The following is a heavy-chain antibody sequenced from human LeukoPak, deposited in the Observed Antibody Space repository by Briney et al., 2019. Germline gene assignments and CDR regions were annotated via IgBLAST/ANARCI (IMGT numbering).Heavy chain of an antibody. Sequence: GGSLRLSCAASGFTFSSYSMNWVRQAPGKGLEWVSSISSSSSYIYYADSVKGRFTISRDNAKNSLYLQMNSLRAEDTAVYYCARASRMYSSGWTYYFDYWGQGTLVTVSS. V-gene: IGHV3-21*01. D-gene: IGHD6-19*01. CDR3: ARASRMYSSGWTYYFDY. CDR2: ISSSSSYI. CDR1: GFTFSSYS. J-gene: IGHJ4*02.